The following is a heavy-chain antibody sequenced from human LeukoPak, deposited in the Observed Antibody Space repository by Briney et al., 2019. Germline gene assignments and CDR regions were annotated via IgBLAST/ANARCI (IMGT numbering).Heavy chain of an antibody. CDR2: ISSSGSTT. J-gene: IGHJ4*02. D-gene: IGHD6-13*01. CDR3: ARGAETGSSRFDY. CDR1: GFTFSTYS. V-gene: IGHV3-48*01. Sequence: HPGGSLRLSCAASGFTFSTYSMSWVRQAPGKGLEWVSYISSSGSTTYYAQSVKGRFTISRDNAKNSLYLQMNSLRAEDTAMYYCARGAETGSSRFDYWGQGTLVTVSS.